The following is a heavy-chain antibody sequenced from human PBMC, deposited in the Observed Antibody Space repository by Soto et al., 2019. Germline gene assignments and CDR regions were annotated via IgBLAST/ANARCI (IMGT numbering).Heavy chain of an antibody. CDR3: ARGGYKRFDY. D-gene: IGHD5-12*01. Sequence: GSLRLSCAASGSTFSSYFMSWVRQAPGKGLEWVANIKEDGSEKYYVDSVRGRFTISRDNAKNSLFLQMDSLRVEDTAVYYCARGGYKRFDYWGQGTLVTVSS. V-gene: IGHV3-7*03. CDR2: IKEDGSEK. CDR1: GSTFSSYF. J-gene: IGHJ4*02.